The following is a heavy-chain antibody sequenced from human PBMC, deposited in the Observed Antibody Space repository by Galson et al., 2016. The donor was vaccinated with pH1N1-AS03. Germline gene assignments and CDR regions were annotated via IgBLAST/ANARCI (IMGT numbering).Heavy chain of an antibody. D-gene: IGHD2-2*01. CDR3: ARDGDIVIVPSAIDYYGTDV. CDR2: ISGYNINA. CDR1: GYKFTSYG. J-gene: IGHJ6*02. Sequence: SVKVSCKASGYKFTSYGVSWVRQAPGQGLEWMDWISGYNINAKYAEKFQGRVTLTTDKSTSTAYMELRSLTSDDTAVYFCARDGDIVIVPSAIDYYGTDVWGQGTTVTVSS. V-gene: IGHV1-18*01.